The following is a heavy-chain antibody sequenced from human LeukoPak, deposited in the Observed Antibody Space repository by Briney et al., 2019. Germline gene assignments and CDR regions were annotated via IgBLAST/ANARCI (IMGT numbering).Heavy chain of an antibody. D-gene: IGHD3-3*01. V-gene: IGHV1-69*05. Sequence: SVKVSCKASGGTFSSYAISWVRQAPGQGLEWMGRIIPIFGTANYAQKFQGRVTITTDESTSTAYMELSSLRSEDTAVYYCATPYYGFWSGYSSWGQGTLVTVSS. CDR1: GGTFSSYA. J-gene: IGHJ4*02. CDR3: ATPYYGFWSGYSS. CDR2: IIPIFGTA.